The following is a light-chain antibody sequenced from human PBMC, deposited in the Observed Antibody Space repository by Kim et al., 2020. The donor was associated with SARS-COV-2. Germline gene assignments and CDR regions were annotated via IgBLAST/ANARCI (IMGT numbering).Light chain of an antibody. CDR2: DVS. J-gene: IGLJ1*01. CDR3: CSYAGSYTFYV. Sequence: QSVTISCTGTSSDVGGYNYVSWYQQHPGKAPKLMIYDVSKRPSGVPDRFSGSKSGYTASLTISGLQAEDEADYYCCSYAGSYTFYVFGTGTKVTVL. CDR1: SSDVGGYNY. V-gene: IGLV2-11*01.